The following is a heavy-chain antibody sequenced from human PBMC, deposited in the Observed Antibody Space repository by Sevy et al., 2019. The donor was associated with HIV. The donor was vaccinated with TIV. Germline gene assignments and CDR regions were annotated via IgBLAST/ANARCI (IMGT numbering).Heavy chain of an antibody. CDR2: ISGSGGRT. D-gene: IGHD6-13*01. J-gene: IGHJ3*01. CDR3: AYIPAAGTGGSAFDV. V-gene: IGHV3-23*01. CDR1: GFTFSSDA. Sequence: GGSLRLSCAASGFTFSSDAMSWVRQAPGKGLEWVSGISGSGGRTYYADSVKGRFTISRDNSKKTLYLQVNSLRAEDTAVYYCAYIPAAGTGGSAFDVWGQGTMVTVSS.